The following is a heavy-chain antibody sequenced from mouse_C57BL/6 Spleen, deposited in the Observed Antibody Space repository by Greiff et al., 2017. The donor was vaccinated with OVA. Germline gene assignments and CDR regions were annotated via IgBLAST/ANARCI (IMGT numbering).Heavy chain of an antibody. CDR2: IDPENGDT. J-gene: IGHJ2*01. Sequence: EVQLQQSGAELVRPGASVKLSCTASGFNIKDDYMHWVKQRPEQGLEWIGWIDPENGDTEYASKFQGKATITADTSSNTAYLQLSSLTSEDTAVYYCTTPYYSKDDYWGQGTTLTVSS. V-gene: IGHV14-4*01. CDR3: TTPYYSKDDY. CDR1: GFNIKDDY. D-gene: IGHD2-5*01.